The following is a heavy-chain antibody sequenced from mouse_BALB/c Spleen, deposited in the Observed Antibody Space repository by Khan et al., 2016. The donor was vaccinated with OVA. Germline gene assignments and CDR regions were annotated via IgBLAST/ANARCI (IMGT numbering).Heavy chain of an antibody. CDR3: ALNWDEDYYFDY. Sequence: QVQLQQPGAELVRPGASVKLSCKASGYSFTSYWMNWVKQRPGQGLEWIDMIHPSDSETRLNQKFKDKATLTVDKSSNTAYMQLSSPTSEDSAVYYCALNWDEDYYFDYWGQGSTLTVSS. CDR1: GYSFTSYW. CDR2: IHPSDSET. J-gene: IGHJ2*01. D-gene: IGHD4-1*01. V-gene: IGHV1-74*01.